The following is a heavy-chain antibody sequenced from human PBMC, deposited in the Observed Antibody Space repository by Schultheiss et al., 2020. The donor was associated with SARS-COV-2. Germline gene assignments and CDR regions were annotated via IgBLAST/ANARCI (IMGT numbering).Heavy chain of an antibody. V-gene: IGHV4-61*01. CDR2: IYYSGST. J-gene: IGHJ6*03. CDR1: GYSISSGYY. Sequence: ETLSLTCAVSGYSISSGYYWSWIRQPPGKGLEWIGYIYYSGSTNYNPSLKSRVTISVDTSKNQFSLKLSSVTAADTAVYYCARELRAARHYYYMDVWGKGTTVTVSS. D-gene: IGHD6-6*01. CDR3: ARELRAARHYYYMDV.